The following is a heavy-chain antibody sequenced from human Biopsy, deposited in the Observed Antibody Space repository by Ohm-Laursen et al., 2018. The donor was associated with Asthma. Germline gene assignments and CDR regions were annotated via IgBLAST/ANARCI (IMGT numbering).Heavy chain of an antibody. Sequence: GSSVKVSCKASGGTFSSYAISWVRQAPGQGLEWMGGIIPIFGTANYAQEFQGRVTITADESTSTAYMEVSNLRFEDTAVYFCARLSRPNGFSYGYEKTWGQGTLVTVSS. V-gene: IGHV1-69*01. CDR2: IIPIFGTA. CDR1: GGTFSSYA. CDR3: ARLSRPNGFSYGYEKT. J-gene: IGHJ5*02. D-gene: IGHD5-18*01.